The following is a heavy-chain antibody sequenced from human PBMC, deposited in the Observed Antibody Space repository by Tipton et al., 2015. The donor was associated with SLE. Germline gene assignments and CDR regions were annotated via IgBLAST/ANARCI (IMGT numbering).Heavy chain of an antibody. CDR2: ISTSGNT. Sequence: LRLSCTVSGGSFSGYYWTWIRQPAGRGLEWIGRISTSGNTKYHPSLQSRVTMSIDTSKNQFSLNLNSVTAADTAVYYCAREGDASWYAGNFHFWGQGTLVTVSS. D-gene: IGHD6-13*01. CDR1: GGSFSGYY. CDR3: AREGDASWYAGNFHF. J-gene: IGHJ4*02. V-gene: IGHV4-4*07.